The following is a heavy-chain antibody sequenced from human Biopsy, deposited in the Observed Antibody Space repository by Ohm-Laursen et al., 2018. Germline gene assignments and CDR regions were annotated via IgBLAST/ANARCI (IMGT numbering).Heavy chain of an antibody. V-gene: IGHV1-69*06. CDR1: GGAFSNYG. Sequence: RISCKAPGGAFSNYGVNWVRQAPGQGLEWLGGNIPILGTGNYAQKFQDRVTVAADTSTSTATMELRSLRSDDTAVYYCATKLTGYFHHWGQGTLVIVSS. CDR3: ATKLTGYFHH. CDR2: NIPILGTG. J-gene: IGHJ1*01. D-gene: IGHD3-9*01.